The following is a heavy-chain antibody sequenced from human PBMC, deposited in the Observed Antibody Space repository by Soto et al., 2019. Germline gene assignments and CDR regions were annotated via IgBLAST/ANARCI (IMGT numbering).Heavy chain of an antibody. J-gene: IGHJ6*02. CDR1: GGTFSSYA. CDR3: AGCSIVVVPAAIYYYYGMDV. Sequence: ASVKVSCKASGGTFSSYAISWVRQAPGQGLEWMGGIIPIFGTANYAQKFQGRVTITADESTSTAYMELSSLRSEDTAVYYCAGCSIVVVPAAIYYYYGMDVWGQGTTVTVSS. CDR2: IIPIFGTA. D-gene: IGHD2-2*01. V-gene: IGHV1-69*13.